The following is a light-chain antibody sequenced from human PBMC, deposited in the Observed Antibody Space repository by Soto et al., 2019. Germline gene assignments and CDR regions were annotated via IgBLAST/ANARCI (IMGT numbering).Light chain of an antibody. CDR1: SSDVGGYGF. CDR2: DVT. J-gene: IGLJ3*02. CDR3: SSYAGSYILGV. Sequence: QSALTQPRSVSGSLGQSVTLSCTGTSSDVGGYGFVSWYQQHPGKAPKLIIYDVTKRPSGVPDRFSGSKSGNSASLTISGLQAEDEADYYCSSYAGSYILGVFGGGTKLTVL. V-gene: IGLV2-11*01.